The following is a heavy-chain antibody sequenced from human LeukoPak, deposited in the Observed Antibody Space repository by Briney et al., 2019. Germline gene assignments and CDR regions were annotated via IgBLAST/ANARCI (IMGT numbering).Heavy chain of an antibody. Sequence: GGSLRLSCVASGLTVSNHWMSWVRQAPGKGLEWVANIREERGQEYYVDSVKGRFTIPKNSARNSLYLQMNTLRVEDTAMFYCASLDTAKQPLANHWGQGTLVTVSS. J-gene: IGHJ5*02. CDR1: GLTVSNHW. CDR2: IREERGQE. D-gene: IGHD5-18*01. CDR3: ASLDTAKQPLANH. V-gene: IGHV3-7*03.